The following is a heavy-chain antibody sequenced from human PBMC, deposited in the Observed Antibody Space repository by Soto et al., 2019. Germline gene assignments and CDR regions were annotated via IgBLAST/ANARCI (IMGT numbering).Heavy chain of an antibody. D-gene: IGHD4-17*01. CDR1: GFNFNTYW. J-gene: IGHJ6*02. Sequence: VGSLRLSCAASGFNFNTYWMYWVRQAPGKGLEWVANIDTDGSRKNYVGSVKGRFIISRDNAKNSLFLQMNSLRADDTAVYYCGRVPLDGNYANGVDVWGQGTTVTVS. CDR3: GRVPLDGNYANGVDV. CDR2: IDTDGSRK. V-gene: IGHV3-7*03.